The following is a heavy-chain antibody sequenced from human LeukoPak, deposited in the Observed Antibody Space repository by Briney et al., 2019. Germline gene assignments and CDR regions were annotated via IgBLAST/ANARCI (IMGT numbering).Heavy chain of an antibody. CDR1: GYTFPNFG. D-gene: IGHD1-26*01. CDR3: VRHGISSSEY. V-gene: IGHV1-18*01. CDR2: ISGNNDNP. J-gene: IGHJ4*02. Sequence: ASVKASGKTSGYTFPNFGTNWVRQAPGQGLEWMGWISGNNDNPNYGQKFQGRFTVTTDSSTSTAYMELRNLRFDDTAVYYCVRHGISSSEYWGQGTLVTVSS.